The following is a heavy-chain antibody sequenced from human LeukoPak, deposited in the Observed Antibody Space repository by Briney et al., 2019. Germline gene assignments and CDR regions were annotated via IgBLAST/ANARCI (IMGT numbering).Heavy chain of an antibody. D-gene: IGHD3-22*01. CDR2: IYYSGST. CDR1: GGSISSSGYY. Sequence: SETLSLTCTVSGGSISSSGYYWGWVRQPPGKGLEWIGSIYYSGSTYYSPSLKSRVTISVDTSKHQFSLKLSSVTAADTAVYYCARAHYDSSGYYFDYWGQGTLVTVSS. CDR3: ARAHYDSSGYYFDY. J-gene: IGHJ4*02. V-gene: IGHV4-39*07.